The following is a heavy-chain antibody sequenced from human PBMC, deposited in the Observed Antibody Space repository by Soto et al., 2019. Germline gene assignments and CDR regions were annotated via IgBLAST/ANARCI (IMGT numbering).Heavy chain of an antibody. Sequence: GESLKISCKGSGYSFTSYWSGWVRQMPGKGLEWMGIIYPGDSDTRYSPSFQGQVTISADKSISTAYLQWSSLKASDTATYYCARTFRADCTTGVCYPDYWGQGTLVTVSS. V-gene: IGHV5-51*01. CDR3: ARTFRADCTTGVCYPDY. D-gene: IGHD2-8*01. CDR2: IYPGDSDT. CDR1: GYSFTSYW. J-gene: IGHJ4*02.